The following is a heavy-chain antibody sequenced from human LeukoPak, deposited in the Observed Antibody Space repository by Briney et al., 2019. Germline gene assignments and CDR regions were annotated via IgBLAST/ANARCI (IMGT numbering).Heavy chain of an antibody. CDR2: INHSGST. V-gene: IGHV4-34*01. CDR3: ARGRRNTMVRGADIFDY. CDR1: GGSFSGYY. J-gene: IGHJ4*02. D-gene: IGHD3-10*01. Sequence: SENLSLTCAVDGGSFSGYYWSWIRQPPGKGLEWIGEINHSGSTNYNPSLKSRVTISVDTSKNQFSLKLSSVTAADTAVYYCARGRRNTMVRGADIFDYWGQGTLVTVSS.